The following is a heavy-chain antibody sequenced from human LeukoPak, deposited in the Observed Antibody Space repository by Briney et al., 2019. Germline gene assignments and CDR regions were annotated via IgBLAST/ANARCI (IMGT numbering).Heavy chain of an antibody. CDR2: IYTSGST. V-gene: IGHV4-4*07. J-gene: IGHJ5*02. CDR1: GDSVTSYY. D-gene: IGHD3-16*02. Sequence: PSETLSLTCTVSGDSVTSYYWSWIRQPAGKGLEWIGRIYTSGSTNYNPSLKSRVTISVDTSKNQFSLKLSSVTAADTAVYYCARERYMITFGGVIENWFDPWGQGTLVTVSS. CDR3: ARERYMITFGGVIENWFDP.